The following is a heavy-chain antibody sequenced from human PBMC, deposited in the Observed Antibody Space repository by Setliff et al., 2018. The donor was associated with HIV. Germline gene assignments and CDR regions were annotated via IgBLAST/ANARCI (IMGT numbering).Heavy chain of an antibody. CDR3: AREDVMTGYSFDY. V-gene: IGHV3-30*04. D-gene: IGHD3-9*01. CDR1: GFTFRSYA. CDR2: LLYDGSDD. J-gene: IGHJ4*02. Sequence: AGGSLRLSCAASGFTFRSYAMHWVRQAPGKGLEWVAKLLYDGSDDFYSDSVKGRFTISRDNSNNTLFLQMNSLRPEDTAVYYCAREDVMTGYSFDYWGQGTLVTVSS.